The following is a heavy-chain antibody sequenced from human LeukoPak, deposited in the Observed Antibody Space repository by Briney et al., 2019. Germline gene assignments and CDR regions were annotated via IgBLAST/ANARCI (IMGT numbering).Heavy chain of an antibody. J-gene: IGHJ4*02. D-gene: IGHD5-18*01. CDR1: GYTFTSYG. Sequence: AASVKVSCKASGYTFTSYGISWVRQAPGQGLEWMGWMNPNSGNTGYAQKFQGSVTMTRNTSISTAYMELSSLRSEDTAVYYCARVDTAMASLYYFDYWGQGTLVTVSS. V-gene: IGHV1-8*02. CDR3: ARVDTAMASLYYFDY. CDR2: MNPNSGNT.